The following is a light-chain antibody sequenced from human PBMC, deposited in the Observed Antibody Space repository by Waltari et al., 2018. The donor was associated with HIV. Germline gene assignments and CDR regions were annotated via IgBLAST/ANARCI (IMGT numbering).Light chain of an antibody. V-gene: IGLV1-51*01. Sequence: QSVLTQPPSVSAAPGQKVTIPCSGSSSNIGKNYVSWYQQFPETAPKLLIYDNNKRPSGIPDRFSGSKSGTSATLGISGLQTGDEADYYCGTWDDSLSVVWVFGGGTKLTVL. CDR2: DNN. CDR1: SSNIGKNY. J-gene: IGLJ3*02. CDR3: GTWDDSLSVVWV.